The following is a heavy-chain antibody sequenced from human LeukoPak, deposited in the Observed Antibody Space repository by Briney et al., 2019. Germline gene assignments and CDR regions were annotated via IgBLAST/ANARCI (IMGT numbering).Heavy chain of an antibody. CDR3: ARGRRIVVLPGRGYFDL. V-gene: IGHV4-39*02. Sequence: SETLSLTCNVSGDSISSSSYYWSWIRVPPGKGLEWIGSIYYAGSTYYNPSLKSRVTLSVDTSTNHFSLNIKSVTAADTAMYYCARGRRIVVLPGRGYFDLWGRGTLVTVSS. D-gene: IGHD4/OR15-4a*01. CDR2: IYYAGST. CDR1: GDSISSSSYY. J-gene: IGHJ2*01.